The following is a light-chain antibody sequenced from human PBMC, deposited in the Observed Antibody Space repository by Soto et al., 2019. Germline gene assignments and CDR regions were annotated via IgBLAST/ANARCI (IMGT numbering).Light chain of an antibody. CDR1: SSDVGAYDY. Sequence: ALTQPASVSGSPGQSITISCTGTSSDVGAYDYVSWYQQHPDKAPKLMIYEVSNRPSGVSNRFSGSKSVNTATLTISGLQAEDEADYYCSSYTSSSTRVFGTGTKVTVL. CDR3: SSYTSSSTRV. V-gene: IGLV2-14*03. J-gene: IGLJ1*01. CDR2: EVS.